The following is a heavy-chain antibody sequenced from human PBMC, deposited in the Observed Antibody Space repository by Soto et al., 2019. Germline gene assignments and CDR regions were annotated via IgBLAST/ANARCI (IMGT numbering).Heavy chain of an antibody. CDR3: ARGLPVLRYFDWLSYFDY. J-gene: IGHJ4*02. CDR1: GGSFSGYY. Sequence: SETLSLTCAVYGGSFSGYYWSWIRQPPGKGLEWIGEINHSGSTNYNPSLKSRVTISVDTSNNQFSLKLSSVTAADTAVYYCARGLPVLRYFDWLSYFDYWGQGTLVTVSS. V-gene: IGHV4-34*01. CDR2: INHSGST. D-gene: IGHD3-9*01.